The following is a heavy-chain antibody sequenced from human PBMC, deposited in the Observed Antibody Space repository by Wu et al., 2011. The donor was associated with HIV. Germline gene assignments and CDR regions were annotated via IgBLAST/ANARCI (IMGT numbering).Heavy chain of an antibody. Sequence: QVQLVQSGAEVKKPGASVKVSCRASGYTFTSYYMHWVRQAPGQGLEWMGIINPSGGSTSYAQKFQGRVTMTRDTSTSTVYMELSSLRSEDTAVYYCARGQYYYDTSGYAFDIWGQGTMVTVSS. J-gene: IGHJ3*02. CDR2: INPSGGST. V-gene: IGHV1-46*01. CDR3: ARGQYYYDTSGYAFDI. D-gene: IGHD3-22*01. CDR1: GYTFTSYY.